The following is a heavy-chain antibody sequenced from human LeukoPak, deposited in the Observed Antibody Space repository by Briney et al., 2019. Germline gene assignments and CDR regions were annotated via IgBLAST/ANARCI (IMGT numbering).Heavy chain of an antibody. CDR3: ASDAGATSMFGIDY. CDR1: RFTFSTYA. Sequence: PGGSLRLSCAASRFTFSTYAMHWVRQAPGKGLEWVAVISYDGSKQYYADSVRGRFTISRDNSKNMLYLQMNSLRAEDTAVYYCASDAGATSMFGIDYWGQGTLVAVSS. CDR2: ISYDGSKQ. J-gene: IGHJ4*02. D-gene: IGHD1-26*01. V-gene: IGHV3-30*04.